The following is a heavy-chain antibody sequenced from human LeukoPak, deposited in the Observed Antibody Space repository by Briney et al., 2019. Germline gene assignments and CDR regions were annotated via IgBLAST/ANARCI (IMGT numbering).Heavy chain of an antibody. V-gene: IGHV2-5*02. Sequence: KESGPTLVKPTQTLTLTCTCSGFSLRTGGVGVGWIRQPPGRALEWLPLIFWDDDKRYSTSLKRRLTITKDTSKNQVVLTISNMDPVDTATYYCAHARGTYYYGSGSYPFGNWGQGTLVTASS. CDR1: GFSLRTGGVG. CDR2: IFWDDDK. CDR3: AHARGTYYYGSGSYPFGN. D-gene: IGHD3-10*01. J-gene: IGHJ4*02.